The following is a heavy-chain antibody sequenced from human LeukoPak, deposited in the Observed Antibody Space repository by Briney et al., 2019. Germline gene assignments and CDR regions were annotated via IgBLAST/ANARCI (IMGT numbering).Heavy chain of an antibody. CDR1: GVTLSSYC. D-gene: IGHD4-11*01. J-gene: IGHJ4*02. CDR3: ARWTTILIDY. Sequence: GGSLRLSCATSGVTLSSYCMNWVRQAPGKGLEWVAVIWYDGSNKYYAESVKGRFTISRDNSKNTVYLQMNSLRIEDTLVYYCARWTTILIDYWGQGTLVTVSS. CDR2: IWYDGSNK. V-gene: IGHV3-33*01.